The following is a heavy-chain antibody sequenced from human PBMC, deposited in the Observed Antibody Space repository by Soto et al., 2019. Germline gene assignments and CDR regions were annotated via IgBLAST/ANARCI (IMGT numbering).Heavy chain of an antibody. V-gene: IGHV3-30*18. CDR1: GFTFSSYG. CDR3: AKDGSSSWYFDY. CDR2: ISYDGSNK. Sequence: GGSLRLSCAASGFTFSSYGMHWVRQAPGKGLEWVAVISYDGSNKYYADSVKGRFTISRDNSKNTLYLQMNSLRAEDTAVYYCAKDGSSSWYFDYWGQGTLVTVSS. D-gene: IGHD6-13*01. J-gene: IGHJ4*02.